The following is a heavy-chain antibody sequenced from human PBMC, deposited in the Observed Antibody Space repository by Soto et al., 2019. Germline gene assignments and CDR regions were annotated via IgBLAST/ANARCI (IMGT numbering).Heavy chain of an antibody. CDR3: ATDSRYCSGGSCYYMDV. CDR2: FDPEDGET. J-gene: IGHJ6*03. Sequence: GASVKVSCKVSGYTLTELSMHWVRQAPGKGLEWMGGFDPEDGETIYAQKFQGRVTMTEDTFTDTAYMELSSLRSEDTAVYYCATDSRYCSGGSCYYMDVWGKGTTVTVSS. CDR1: GYTLTELS. V-gene: IGHV1-24*01. D-gene: IGHD2-15*01.